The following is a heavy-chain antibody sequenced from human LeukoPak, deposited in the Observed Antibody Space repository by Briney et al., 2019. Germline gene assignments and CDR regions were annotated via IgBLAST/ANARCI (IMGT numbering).Heavy chain of an antibody. CDR3: ARDRGGWTLGYYFDY. D-gene: IGHD6-19*01. V-gene: IGHV3-33*01. J-gene: IGHJ4*02. Sequence: PGGSLRLSCAASRFTFSSYGMHWVRQAPGKGLEWVAVIWYDGSNKYYADSVKGRFTISRDNSKNTLHLQMNSLRAEDTAVYYCARDRGGWTLGYYFDYWGQGTLVTVSS. CDR2: IWYDGSNK. CDR1: RFTFSSYG.